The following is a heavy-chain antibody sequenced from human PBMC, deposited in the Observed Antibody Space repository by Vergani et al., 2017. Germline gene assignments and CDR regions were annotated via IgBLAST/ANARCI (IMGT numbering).Heavy chain of an antibody. CDR3: ARGPYSYGYGGRASTFDY. CDR2: IYYSGST. V-gene: IGHV4-59*12. Sequence: QVQLQESGPGLVKPSETLSLTCTVSGGSISSYYWSWTRQPPGKGLEWIGYIYYSGSTNYNPSLKSRVTISVDTSKNQFSLKLSSVTAADTAVYYCARGPYSYGYGGRASTFDYWGQGTLVTVSS. CDR1: GGSISSYY. D-gene: IGHD5-18*01. J-gene: IGHJ4*02.